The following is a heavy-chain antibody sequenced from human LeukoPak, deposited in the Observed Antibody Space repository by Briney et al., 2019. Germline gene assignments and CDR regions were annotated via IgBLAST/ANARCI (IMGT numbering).Heavy chain of an antibody. CDR3: VKGGSSSHNWFDP. J-gene: IGHJ5*02. D-gene: IGHD6-13*01. CDR1: GFTFRDFG. Sequence: GGSLRLSCAASGFTFRDFGMHWVRQAPGKGLEWVAFIRNDGSKDYYPDSVKGRFTISRDSSRATLYLQMHSLRIEDTAVYYCVKGGSSSHNWFDPWGQGILVTVSS. V-gene: IGHV3-30*02. CDR2: IRNDGSKD.